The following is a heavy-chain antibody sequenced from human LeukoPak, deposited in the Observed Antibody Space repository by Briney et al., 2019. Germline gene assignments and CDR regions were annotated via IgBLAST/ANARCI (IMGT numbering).Heavy chain of an antibody. J-gene: IGHJ4*02. D-gene: IGHD3-10*01. CDR3: AKDFEWFGELLRMGYFDY. CDR1: GFTFSSYA. Sequence: GGSLRLSCAASGFTFSSYAMSWVPQAPGKGLEWVSAIRGSGGSTYYADSVEGRFTISRDNSKNTLYLQTNSMRAEDTAVYYCAKDFEWFGELLRMGYFDYWGQGTLVTVSS. V-gene: IGHV3-23*01. CDR2: IRGSGGST.